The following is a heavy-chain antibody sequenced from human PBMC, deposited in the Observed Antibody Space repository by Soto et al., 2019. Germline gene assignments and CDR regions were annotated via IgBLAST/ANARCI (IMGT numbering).Heavy chain of an antibody. V-gene: IGHV4-30-4*01. J-gene: IGHJ5*02. CDR1: GGSISSGDYY. CDR2: IYYSGST. Sequence: QVQLQESGPGLVKPSQTLSLTCTVSGGSISSGDYYWSWIRQPPGKGLEWIGYIYYSGSTYYNPSLKSRXXXXXXXXXXXXXXXXXXXXXXXXXXYXCARGLGEYDFWSGYYTGGRAWFDPWGQGTLVTVSS. CDR3: ARGLGEYDFWSGYYTGGRAWFDP. D-gene: IGHD3-3*01.